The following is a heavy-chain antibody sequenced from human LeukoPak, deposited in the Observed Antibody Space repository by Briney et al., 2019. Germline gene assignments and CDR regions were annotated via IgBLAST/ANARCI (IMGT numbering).Heavy chain of an antibody. CDR1: GGSISSGSYY. D-gene: IGHD3-16*02. CDR2: IYTSGST. J-gene: IGHJ4*02. V-gene: IGHV4-61*02. Sequence: SQTLSLTCTVSGGSISSGSYYWSWIRQPAGKGLEWIGRIYTSGSTNYNPSLKSRVTISVDTSRNQFSLKLSSVTAADTAVYYCARESPLGLRLGELSSYFDYWGQGTLVTVSS. CDR3: ARESPLGLRLGELSSYFDY.